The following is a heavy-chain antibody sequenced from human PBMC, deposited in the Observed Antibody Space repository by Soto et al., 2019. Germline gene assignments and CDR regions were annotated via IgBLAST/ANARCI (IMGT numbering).Heavy chain of an antibody. CDR3: ANHDCSSTSCPSD. D-gene: IGHD2-2*01. J-gene: IGHJ4*02. CDR1: GFTFSSYA. V-gene: IGHV3-23*01. CDR2: ISGSGGST. Sequence: PGGSLRLSCAASGFTFSSYAMSWVRQAPGKGLEWVSAISGSGGSTYYAESVKGRFTISRDNSKNTLYLQMNSLRAEDTAVYYCANHDCSSTSCPSDWGQGTLVTVSS.